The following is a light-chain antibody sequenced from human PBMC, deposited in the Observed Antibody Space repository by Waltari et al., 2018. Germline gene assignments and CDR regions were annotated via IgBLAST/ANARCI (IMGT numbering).Light chain of an antibody. CDR1: QSVNSQ. CDR2: DAS. Sequence: EMVLTQSPATLSLSPGERATLSCRASQSVNSQLAWYQHKPGQAPRLLIYDASIRVTGISARFSGRGSGTDFTSTIRSLEPEDFAVYYCQQRSKWPWSFGQGTKVEIK. CDR3: QQRSKWPWS. V-gene: IGKV3-11*01. J-gene: IGKJ1*01.